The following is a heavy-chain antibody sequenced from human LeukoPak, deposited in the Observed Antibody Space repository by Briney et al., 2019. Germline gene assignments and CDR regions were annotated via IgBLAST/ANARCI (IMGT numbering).Heavy chain of an antibody. J-gene: IGHJ4*02. V-gene: IGHV1-69*16. CDR1: GGTFSSYT. CDR2: IIPILGIA. D-gene: IGHD3-16*02. CDR3: ARDTSYYNNPSKYRDTYFDY. Sequence: GSSVKVSCKASGGTFSSYTISWVRQAPGQGLEWMGRIIPILGIANYAQKFQGRVTITTDESTSTAYMELSSLRSEDTAVYYCARDTSYYNNPSKYRDTYFDYWGQGTLVTVSS.